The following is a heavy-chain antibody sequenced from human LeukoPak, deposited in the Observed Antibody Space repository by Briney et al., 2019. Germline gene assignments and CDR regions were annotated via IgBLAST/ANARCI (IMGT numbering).Heavy chain of an antibody. Sequence: ASVKVSCKASGGTFTSYYMHWVRQAPGQGLEWMGIINPSGGSTSYAQKFQGRVTMTRDMSTSTVYMELSSLRSEDTAVYYCAREGRGYGDSSIHAFDIWGQGTMVTVSS. CDR2: INPSGGST. V-gene: IGHV1-46*01. CDR1: GGTFTSYY. CDR3: AREGRGYGDSSIHAFDI. D-gene: IGHD4-17*01. J-gene: IGHJ3*02.